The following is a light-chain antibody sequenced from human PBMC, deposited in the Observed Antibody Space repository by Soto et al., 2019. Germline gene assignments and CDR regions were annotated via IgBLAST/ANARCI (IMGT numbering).Light chain of an antibody. CDR3: QQYNDWPPT. V-gene: IGKV3-15*01. Sequence: EIVWTQSPATLSLSPGERATLSCRASQSVSSYLAWYQQKPGQAPRLLIYGASTRATGIPARFSGSGSGTEFTLSIGSLQSEDFAVYYCQQYNDWPPTFGQGTKVDIK. J-gene: IGKJ1*01. CDR1: QSVSSY. CDR2: GAS.